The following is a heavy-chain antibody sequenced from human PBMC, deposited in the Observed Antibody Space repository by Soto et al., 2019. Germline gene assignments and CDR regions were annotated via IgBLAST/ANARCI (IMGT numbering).Heavy chain of an antibody. CDR3: ARDLRTLPDTATGTYDYYYYYYMDV. J-gene: IGHJ6*03. CDR1: GFTVSSNY. D-gene: IGHD5-18*01. V-gene: IGHV3-66*01. CDR2: IYSGGST. Sequence: GGSPRLSCAASGFTVSSNYMSWVRQAPGKGLEWVSVIYSGGSTYYADSVKGRFTISRDNSKNTLYLQMNSLRAEDTAVYYCARDLRTLPDTATGTYDYYYYYYMDVWGNGTTVTVSS.